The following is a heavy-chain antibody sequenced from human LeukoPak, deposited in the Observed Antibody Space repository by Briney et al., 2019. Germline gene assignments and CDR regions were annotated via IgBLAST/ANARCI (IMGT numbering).Heavy chain of an antibody. V-gene: IGHV1-69*05. Sequence: SVKVSCKASGGTFSSYAISWVRQAPGQGLEWMGGIIPIFGTANYAQKFQGRVTITTDESTSTAYMELSSLRSEDKAVYYCARGHRARPRAVAGTGEDYWGQGTLVTVSS. CDR2: IIPIFGTA. J-gene: IGHJ4*02. CDR3: ARGHRARPRAVAGTGEDY. CDR1: GGTFSSYA. D-gene: IGHD6-19*01.